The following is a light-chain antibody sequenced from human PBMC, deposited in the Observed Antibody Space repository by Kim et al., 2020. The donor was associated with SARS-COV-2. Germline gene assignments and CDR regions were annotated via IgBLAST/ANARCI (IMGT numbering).Light chain of an antibody. CDR2: GNN. J-gene: IGLJ2*01. CDR3: QSFDSTIQV. CDR1: GGSIASNS. Sequence: KTVTISCTRSGGSIASNSVQWYQQRPGSSPTTVIYGNNQRPSGVPDRFSGSTDSSSNSASLTISGLKTEDEADYYCQSFDSTIQVFGGGTKLTVL. V-gene: IGLV6-57*01.